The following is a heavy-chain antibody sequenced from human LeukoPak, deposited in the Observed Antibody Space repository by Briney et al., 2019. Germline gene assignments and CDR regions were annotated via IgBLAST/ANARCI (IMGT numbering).Heavy chain of an antibody. J-gene: IGHJ3*02. CDR3: ARLRNDAFDI. Sequence: KAGGSLRLSCAASGFTFSSYAMIWVRQAPGKGLEWVSTLSGGSSTTYYADSVKGRFTISRDNSKSTLYLQMNSLRAEDTAVYYCARLRNDAFDIWGQGTVVTVSS. CDR2: LSGGSSTT. V-gene: IGHV3-23*01. CDR1: GFTFSSYA. D-gene: IGHD1-14*01.